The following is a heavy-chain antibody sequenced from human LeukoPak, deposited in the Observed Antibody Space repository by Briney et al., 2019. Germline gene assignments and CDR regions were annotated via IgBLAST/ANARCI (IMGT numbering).Heavy chain of an antibody. CDR2: ISYDGSNK. J-gene: IGHJ4*02. CDR1: GFPFSSYG. CDR3: AKESRSGWTDFDY. D-gene: IGHD6-19*01. Sequence: GSLRLSCAASGFPFSSYGMHWVRQAPGKGLEWVAVISYDGSNKYYADSVKGRFTISRDNSKNTLYLQMNSLRAEDTAVYYCAKESRSGWTDFDYWGQGTLVTVSS. V-gene: IGHV3-30*18.